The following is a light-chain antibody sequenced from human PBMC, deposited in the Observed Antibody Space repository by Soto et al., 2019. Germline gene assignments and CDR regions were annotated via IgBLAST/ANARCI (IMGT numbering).Light chain of an antibody. CDR1: QDISSW. CDR2: AAS. J-gene: IGKJ5*01. V-gene: IGKV1-12*01. CDR3: QQANSFPTIT. Sequence: DIQMTQSPSSVSASVGDRVTITCRASQDISSWLAWYQQKPGKAPKLLIYAASSLQSGVPSRFSGSGSGTDFTLTISSLQPEDFATYYCQQANSFPTITFGQGTRLEIK.